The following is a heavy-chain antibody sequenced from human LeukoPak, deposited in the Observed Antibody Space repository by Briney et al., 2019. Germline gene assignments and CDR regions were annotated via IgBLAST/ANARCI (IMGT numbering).Heavy chain of an antibody. CDR3: ARCGDGLPCDFDY. CDR1: GFTVRSNY. V-gene: IGHV3-53*01. J-gene: IGHJ4*02. Sequence: PVGSLRLSCAASGFTVRSNYMSWVRQAPGKGLEWVSIIYGGGSVFYADSVQGRVTISRDNAKNSLYLQMNSLRAEDTAVYYCARCGDGLPCDFDYWGQGTLVTVSS. D-gene: IGHD3-16*01. CDR2: IYGGGSV.